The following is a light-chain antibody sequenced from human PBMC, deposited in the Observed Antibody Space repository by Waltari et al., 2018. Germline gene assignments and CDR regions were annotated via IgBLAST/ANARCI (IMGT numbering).Light chain of an antibody. J-gene: IGKJ1*01. CDR2: DAS. V-gene: IGKV1-5*01. Sequence: DIQMTQSPSTLSASVGDRVTLTCRTSQSISSWLGWYQQKPGKAPKLLIYDASSLESGVPSRFSGSGSGTEFTLTISSLQPDDFATYYCQHRKTFGQGTKVEIK. CDR3: QHRKT. CDR1: QSISSW.